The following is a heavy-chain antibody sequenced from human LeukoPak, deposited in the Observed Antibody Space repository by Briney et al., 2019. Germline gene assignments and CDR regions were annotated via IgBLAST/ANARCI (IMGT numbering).Heavy chain of an antibody. CDR3: AREGGSGSYYYYYYGTDV. CDR2: ISSSGSTI. D-gene: IGHD3-10*01. CDR1: GFTFSSYE. V-gene: IGHV3-48*03. Sequence: PGGSLRLSCAASGFTFSSYEMNWVRQAPGKGLEWVSYISSSGSTIYYADSVKGRFTISRDNAKNSLYLQMNSLRAEDTAVYYCAREGGSGSYYYYYYGTDVWGKGTTVTVSS. J-gene: IGHJ6*04.